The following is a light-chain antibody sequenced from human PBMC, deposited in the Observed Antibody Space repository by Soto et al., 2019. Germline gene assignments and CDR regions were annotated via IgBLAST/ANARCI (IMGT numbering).Light chain of an antibody. J-gene: IGKJ1*01. CDR2: GAS. Sequence: EIVLTQSPGTQSLSPGERATLSCRASQSVRSSYLAWYQQKPGQAPRLLIYGASNRATGIPDRFSGSGSGTDSTLTINRLEPEDSAVYYCQQYDTSSWTFGQGTKVEIK. CDR1: QSVRSSY. CDR3: QQYDTSSWT. V-gene: IGKV3-20*01.